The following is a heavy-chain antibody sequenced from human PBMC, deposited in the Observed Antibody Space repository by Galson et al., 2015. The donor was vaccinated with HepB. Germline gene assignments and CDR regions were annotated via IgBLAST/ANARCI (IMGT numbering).Heavy chain of an antibody. CDR1: GDSVSSHSAA. CDR3: ARVFTFGVYYGMDV. J-gene: IGHJ6*02. V-gene: IGHV6-1*01. CDR2: TYYRSKWYN. D-gene: IGHD3-10*01. Sequence: CAISGDSVSSHSAAWNWIRQSPSRGLEWLGRTYYRSKWYNDYAVSVKSRITINPDTSKNQFSLQLNSVTPEDTAVYYCARVFTFGVYYGMDVWGQGTTVTVSS.